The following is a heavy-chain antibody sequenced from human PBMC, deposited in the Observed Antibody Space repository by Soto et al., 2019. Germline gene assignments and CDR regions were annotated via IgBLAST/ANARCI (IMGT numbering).Heavy chain of an antibody. CDR3: ARERGVAARFDY. V-gene: IGHV3-30-3*01. Sequence: PGGSLRLSCAASGFTFSSYAMHWVSQAPGKGLEWVAVISYDGSNKYYADSVKGRFTISRDNSKNTLYLQMNSLRAEDTAVYYCARERGVAARFDYWGQGTLVTVSS. CDR1: GFTFSSYA. CDR2: ISYDGSNK. J-gene: IGHJ4*02. D-gene: IGHD2-15*01.